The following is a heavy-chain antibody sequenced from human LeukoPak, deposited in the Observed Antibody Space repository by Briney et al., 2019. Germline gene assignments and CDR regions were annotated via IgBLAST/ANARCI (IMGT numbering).Heavy chain of an antibody. CDR1: GFTFSSYG. V-gene: IGHV3-30*02. Sequence: GGSLRLSWAASGFTFSSYGMHWVRQAPGKGLEWVAFIRYDGSNKYYADSVKGRFTISRDNSKNTLYLQMNSLRAEDTAVYYCAKALWCGEVDAFDIWGQGTMVTVSS. D-gene: IGHD3-10*01. J-gene: IGHJ3*02. CDR3: AKALWCGEVDAFDI. CDR2: IRYDGSNK.